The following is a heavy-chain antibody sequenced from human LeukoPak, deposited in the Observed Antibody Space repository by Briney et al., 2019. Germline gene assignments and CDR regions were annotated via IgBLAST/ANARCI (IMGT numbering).Heavy chain of an antibody. J-gene: IGHJ4*02. CDR3: ARALPYYYDSSSYQDY. D-gene: IGHD3-22*01. Sequence: PGGSLRLSCAASGFTVSSNYMSWVRQAPGKGLEWVSVIYSGGSTYYADTVKGRFTISRDNSKNTLYLQMNSLRAEDTAVYYCARALPYYYDSSSYQDYWGQGTLVTVSS. CDR1: GFTVSSNY. V-gene: IGHV3-53*01. CDR2: IYSGGST.